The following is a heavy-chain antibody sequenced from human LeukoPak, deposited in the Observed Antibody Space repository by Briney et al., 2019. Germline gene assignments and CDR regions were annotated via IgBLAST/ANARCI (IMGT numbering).Heavy chain of an antibody. CDR2: ISYDGSNK. J-gene: IGHJ3*02. CDR1: GFTFSSYG. CDR3: AKAQKYYDSSGPPGAFDI. V-gene: IGHV3-30*18. D-gene: IGHD3-22*01. Sequence: GGSLRLSCAASGFTFSSYGMHWVRQAPGKGLEWVAVISYDGSNKYYADSVKGRFTISRDNSKNTLYLQMNSLRAEDTAVYYCAKAQKYYDSSGPPGAFDIWGQGTMVTVSS.